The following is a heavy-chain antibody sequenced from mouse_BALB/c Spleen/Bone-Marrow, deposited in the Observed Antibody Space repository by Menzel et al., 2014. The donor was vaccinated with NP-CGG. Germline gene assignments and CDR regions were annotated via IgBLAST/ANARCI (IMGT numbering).Heavy chain of an antibody. CDR2: INPSTGYT. CDR1: GYTFTSYW. Sequence: VQRVESGAELAKPGASVKMSCKASGYTFTSYWMHWVKQRPGQGLEWIGYINPSTGYTDYNQKINGKATLTADKSSSTAYMQLSSLTSKDSAVYYCARGNPLYAMDYWGQGTSVTVSS. D-gene: IGHD2-1*01. V-gene: IGHV1-7*01. CDR3: ARGNPLYAMDY. J-gene: IGHJ4*01.